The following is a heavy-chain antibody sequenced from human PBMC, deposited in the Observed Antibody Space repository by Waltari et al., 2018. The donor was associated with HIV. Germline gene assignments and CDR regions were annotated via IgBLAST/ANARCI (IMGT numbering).Heavy chain of an antibody. CDR1: EFTFSSYG. J-gene: IGHJ4*02. CDR3: SKDDSSGYPPSIGLDY. Sequence: QVQLVESGGGVVQPGGSLRLSCAASEFTFSSYGMHWVRQALGKGLEWVAFIRYDGSNKYYADSVKGRFTIARDNSKNTLYLEMNSLRAEDTAVYYCSKDDSSGYPPSIGLDYWGQGTLVTVSS. CDR2: IRYDGSNK. D-gene: IGHD3-22*01. V-gene: IGHV3-30*02.